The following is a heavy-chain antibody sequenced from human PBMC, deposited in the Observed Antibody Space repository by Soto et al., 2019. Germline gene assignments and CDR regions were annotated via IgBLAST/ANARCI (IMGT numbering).Heavy chain of an antibody. Sequence: ASVKVSCKASGFTFSSNDINWVRQAPGQGLQWMGWMNANVAATDSPQRFKGRVTMTWNASISTAYMELRGLKSDDTAVYYCATPTPLRGAMITNINFDFWGQGTPVTVSS. J-gene: IGHJ4*02. CDR2: MNANVAAT. CDR1: GFTFSSND. CDR3: ATPTPLRGAMITNINFDF. D-gene: IGHD3-10*01. V-gene: IGHV1-8*01.